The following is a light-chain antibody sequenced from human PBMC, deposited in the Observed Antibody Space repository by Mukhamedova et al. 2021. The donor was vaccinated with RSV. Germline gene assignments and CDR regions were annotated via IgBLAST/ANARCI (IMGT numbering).Light chain of an antibody. J-gene: IGKJ5*01. CDR2: AAS. V-gene: IGKV1-17*01. Sequence: WYQRRVHGKAPKRLIYAASDLQDGVPSRFSGSGFGTEFTLTISSLQPEDLATYYCLQHNSLPLTFGQGTRLEIK. CDR3: LQHNSLPLT.